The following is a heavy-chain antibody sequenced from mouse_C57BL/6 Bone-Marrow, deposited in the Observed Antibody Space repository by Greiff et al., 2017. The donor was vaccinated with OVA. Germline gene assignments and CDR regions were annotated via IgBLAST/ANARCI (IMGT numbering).Heavy chain of an antibody. V-gene: IGHV1-81*01. D-gene: IGHD1-1*01. CDR3: ARSPYYGSSYWYFDV. CDR1: GYTFTSYG. J-gene: IGHJ1*03. CDR2: IYPRSGNT. Sequence: QVQLQQSGAELARPGASVKLSCKASGYTFTSYGISWVKQSTGQGLEWIGEIYPRSGNTYYNEKFKGKATLTADKSSSTAYMELRSLTSEDSAVYFCARSPYYGSSYWYFDVWGTGTTVTVSS.